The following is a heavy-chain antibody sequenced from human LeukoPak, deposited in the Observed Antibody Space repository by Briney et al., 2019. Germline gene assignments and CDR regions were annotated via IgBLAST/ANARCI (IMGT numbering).Heavy chain of an antibody. D-gene: IGHD3-9*01. Sequence: GSLRLSCAASGFTFSSYAMSWVRQAPGKGLEWIGEINHSGSTNYNPSLKSRVTISVDTSKNQFSLKLSSVTAADTAVYYCARGFTKTVLRYFDWFTAGTFDIWGQGTMVTVSS. CDR1: GFTFSSYA. CDR3: ARGFTKTVLRYFDWFTAGTFDI. J-gene: IGHJ3*02. V-gene: IGHV4-34*01. CDR2: INHSGST.